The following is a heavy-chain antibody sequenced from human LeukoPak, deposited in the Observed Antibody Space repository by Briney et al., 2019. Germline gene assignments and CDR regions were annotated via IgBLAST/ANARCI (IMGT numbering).Heavy chain of an antibody. V-gene: IGHV1-2*02. CDR1: GYTFTSYA. Sequence: ASVKVSCKASGYTFTSYAMNWVRQAPGQGLEWMGWINPNSGGTNYAQKFQGRVTMTRDTSITTAYMEVSRLRSDDTAVYYCARVRRDGYNSAFDIWGQGTMVTVSS. D-gene: IGHD5-24*01. CDR2: INPNSGGT. J-gene: IGHJ3*02. CDR3: ARVRRDGYNSAFDI.